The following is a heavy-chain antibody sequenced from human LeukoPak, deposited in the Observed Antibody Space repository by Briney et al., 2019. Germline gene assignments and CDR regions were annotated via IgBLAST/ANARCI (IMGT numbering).Heavy chain of an antibody. J-gene: IGHJ5*02. V-gene: IGHV4-34*01. CDR2: ISHSGST. CDR3: ARQVGRTVTTHGPNWFDP. CDR1: GGSFSGYY. D-gene: IGHD4-17*01. Sequence: SETLSLTCAVYGGSFSGYYWSWIRQPPGKGLEWIGEISHSGSTNYNPSLKSRVTISVDTSKNQFSLKLSSVTAADTAVYYCARQVGRTVTTHGPNWFDPWGQGTLVTVSS.